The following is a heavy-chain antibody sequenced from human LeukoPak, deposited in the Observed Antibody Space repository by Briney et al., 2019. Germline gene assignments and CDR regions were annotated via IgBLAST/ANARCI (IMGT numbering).Heavy chain of an antibody. Sequence: ASVKVSCKASGYIFTSYYMHWVRQARGHGLEWMGLINPSSGSTKNAQKFQGRVTMTRDMSTSTVYMELSSLRSEDTAVYYCARATRGYDSGRDFDFWGQGTLVTVSS. CDR2: INPSSGST. D-gene: IGHD3-10*01. CDR1: GYIFTSYY. CDR3: ARATRGYDSGRDFDF. J-gene: IGHJ4*02. V-gene: IGHV1-46*01.